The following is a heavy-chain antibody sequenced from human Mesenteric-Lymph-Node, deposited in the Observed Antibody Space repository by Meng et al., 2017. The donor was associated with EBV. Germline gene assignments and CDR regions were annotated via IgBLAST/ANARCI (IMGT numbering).Heavy chain of an antibody. CDR2: INHSGTT. CDR3: ARLGNGH. CDR1: GESFSGYY. Sequence: QVQGQQWGSGMLQPSETLYLTCAVYGESFSGYYWSWIRQPPGKGLEWIGEINHSGTTNYNPSLESRVTISVDTSKNQLSLKLTSLTAADTAVYYCARLGNGHWGQGTLVTVSS. J-gene: IGHJ4*02. V-gene: IGHV4-34*01.